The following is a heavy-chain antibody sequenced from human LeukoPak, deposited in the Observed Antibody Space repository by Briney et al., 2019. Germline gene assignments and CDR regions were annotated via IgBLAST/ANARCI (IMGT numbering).Heavy chain of an antibody. J-gene: IGHJ5*02. Sequence: PSETLSLTCTVSGGSISSGDYYWSWIRQPPGKGLEWIGYIYYSGSTYYNPSLKSRVTISVDTSKNQFSLKLSSVTAADAAVYYCASSSTRGWFDPWGQGTLVTVSS. D-gene: IGHD2-2*01. V-gene: IGHV4-30-4*01. CDR1: GGSISSGDYY. CDR3: ASSSTRGWFDP. CDR2: IYYSGST.